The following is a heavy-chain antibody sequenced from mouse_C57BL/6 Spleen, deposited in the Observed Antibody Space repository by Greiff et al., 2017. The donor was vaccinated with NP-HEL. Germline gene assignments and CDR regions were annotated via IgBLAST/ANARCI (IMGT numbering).Heavy chain of an antibody. V-gene: IGHV1-59*01. J-gene: IGHJ2*01. Sequence: VQLQQPGAELVRPGTSVKLSCKASGYTFTSYWMHWVKQRPGQGLEWIGVIDPSDSYTNYNQKFKGKATLTVDTSSSTAYMQLSSLTSEDSAVYYCARPQTAQAPYYFDYWGQGTTLTVSS. D-gene: IGHD3-2*02. CDR3: ARPQTAQAPYYFDY. CDR1: GYTFTSYW. CDR2: IDPSDSYT.